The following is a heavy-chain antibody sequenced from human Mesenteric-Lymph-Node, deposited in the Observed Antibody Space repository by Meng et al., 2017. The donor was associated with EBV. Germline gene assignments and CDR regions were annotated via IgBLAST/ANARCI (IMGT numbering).Heavy chain of an antibody. CDR3: AREAADRGAFDI. V-gene: IGHV3-74*01. Sequence: PGGSLASAFAASGFTFISSWINWVRQAPGKGLVWVSRINSDGSNTRYADSVKGRFTISRGNAKNTLYLQMNSLRAEDTAVYYCAREAADRGAFDIWGQGTMVTVSS. CDR1: GFTFISSW. CDR2: INSDGSNT. J-gene: IGHJ3*02.